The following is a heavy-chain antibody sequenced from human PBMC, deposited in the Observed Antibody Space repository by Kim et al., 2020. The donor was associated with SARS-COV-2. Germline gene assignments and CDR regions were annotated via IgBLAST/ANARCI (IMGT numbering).Heavy chain of an antibody. V-gene: IGHV3-74*01. CDR2: INTDETNI. Sequence: GGSLRLSCAASGFAFSSYWMHWVRLAPGKGPVWVSRINTDETNIRYADSVKGRFTISRDNAKNTLFLQMNSLRAEDTAVYYCARDQTESGPTTFDYWGQGTLVTVS. CDR1: GFAFSSYW. D-gene: IGHD1-26*01. J-gene: IGHJ4*02. CDR3: ARDQTESGPTTFDY.